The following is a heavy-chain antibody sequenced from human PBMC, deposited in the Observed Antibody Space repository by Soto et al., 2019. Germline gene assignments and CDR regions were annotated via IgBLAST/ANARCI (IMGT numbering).Heavy chain of an antibody. Sequence: QVQLVESGGGVVQPGRSLRLSCAASGFTFSSYPMHWVHQAPGKGLEWVAVLSYDGGNKYSADSVKGRFTISRDNSKNTLSLQMNSLRTEDTAVYYCARAARGSGRSGMDVWGQGTTVTVSS. CDR3: ARAARGSGRSGMDV. V-gene: IGHV3-30-3*01. J-gene: IGHJ6*02. CDR1: GFTFSSYP. CDR2: LSYDGGNK. D-gene: IGHD3-10*01.